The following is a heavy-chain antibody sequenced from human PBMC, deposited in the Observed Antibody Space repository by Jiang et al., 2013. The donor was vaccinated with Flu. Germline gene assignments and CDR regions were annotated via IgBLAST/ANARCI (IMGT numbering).Heavy chain of an antibody. CDR1: GGSISSYF. D-gene: IGHD3-10*01. CDR2: IYHSGST. CDR3: ARVSTYYYGSGSYFNWFDP. Sequence: GSGLVKPSETLSLTCTVSGGSISSYFWSWIRQPPGKGLEWIGYIYHSGSTYYNPSLKSRVTISVDRSKNQFSLKLSSVTAADTAVYYCARVSTYYYGSGSYFNWFDPWGQGTLVTVSS. J-gene: IGHJ5*02. V-gene: IGHV4-30-2*01.